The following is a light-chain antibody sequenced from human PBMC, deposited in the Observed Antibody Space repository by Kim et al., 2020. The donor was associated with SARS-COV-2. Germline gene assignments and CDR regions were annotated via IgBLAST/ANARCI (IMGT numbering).Light chain of an antibody. CDR3: SSYTGSSTIFV. J-gene: IGLJ1*01. Sequence: QPIPLPCPGPRSAVGGYNYVSCYQQHPAKPPNLMFSDVSNRPSGVSNRFSASRSGNTASLPISGLQAEDEADYYCSSYTGSSTIFVFGTGTKVTVL. CDR2: DVS. CDR1: RSAVGGYNY. V-gene: IGLV2-14*03.